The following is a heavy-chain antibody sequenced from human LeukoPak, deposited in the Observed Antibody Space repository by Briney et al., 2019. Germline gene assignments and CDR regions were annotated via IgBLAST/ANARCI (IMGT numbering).Heavy chain of an antibody. J-gene: IGHJ4*02. V-gene: IGHV3-7*01. CDR2: IKDDGSEQ. Sequence: GGSLRLSCEVSGFIFRRHWMSWVRQAPGKWLELVGNIKDDGSEQYYGDSLRGRFTISRDNARDLLYLRMSRLRAEETAVYFCVRDFQAGVPDFDLWGQGNLVTVSS. CDR3: VRDFQAGVPDFDL. D-gene: IGHD2-8*01. CDR1: GFIFRRHW.